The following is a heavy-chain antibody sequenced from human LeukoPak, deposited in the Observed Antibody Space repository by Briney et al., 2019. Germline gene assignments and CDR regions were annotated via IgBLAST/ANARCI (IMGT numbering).Heavy chain of an antibody. D-gene: IGHD2-15*01. J-gene: IGHJ4*02. Sequence: ASVKVSCKASGGTFSSYAISWVRQAPGQGLEWLGGIIPTFGTANYAQKFQARVTIPTDESPRPAYMELSSLRSEDTAVYYCARVGYYSGGSCPHGDWGQGTLVTVSS. CDR3: ARVGYYSGGSCPHGD. CDR1: GGTFSSYA. V-gene: IGHV1-69*05. CDR2: IIPTFGTA.